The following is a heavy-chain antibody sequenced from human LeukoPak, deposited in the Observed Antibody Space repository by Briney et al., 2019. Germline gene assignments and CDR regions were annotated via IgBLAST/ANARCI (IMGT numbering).Heavy chain of an antibody. CDR2: VHHTGRT. CDR3: ARALPRSTYYYYYYYYMDA. CDR1: NGSLSGYY. Sequence: SETLSLTCEVYNGSLSGYYWTWVRQSPGKGLEWIGEVHHTGRTNYSPSLKSRVSMSVGTSKNQFSLNLTSVTAADTAVYYCARALPRSTYYYYYYYYMDAWGTGATVTVSS. D-gene: IGHD3-22*01. V-gene: IGHV4-34*01. J-gene: IGHJ6*03.